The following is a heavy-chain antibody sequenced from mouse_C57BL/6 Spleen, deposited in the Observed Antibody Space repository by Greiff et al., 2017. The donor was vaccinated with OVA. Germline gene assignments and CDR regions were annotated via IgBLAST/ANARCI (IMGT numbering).Heavy chain of an antibody. CDR1: GFTFSSYG. D-gene: IGHD2-5*01. V-gene: IGHV5-6*01. CDR2: ISSGGSYT. CDR3: ARHNYSNSLAY. J-gene: IGHJ3*01. Sequence: EVKLMESGGDLVKPGGSLKLSCAASGFTFSSYGMSWVRQTPDKRLEWVATISSGGSYTYYPDSVKGRFTISRDNAKNTLYLQMSSLKSEDTAMYYCARHNYSNSLAYWGQGTLVTVSA.